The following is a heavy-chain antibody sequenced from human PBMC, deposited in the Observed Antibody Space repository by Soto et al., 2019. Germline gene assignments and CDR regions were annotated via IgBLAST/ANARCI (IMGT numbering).Heavy chain of an antibody. CDR3: ARVRTAMVSDGMDV. V-gene: IGHV3-48*03. D-gene: IGHD5-18*01. CDR2: ISSSGSTI. Sequence: GESLKISCAASGFTFSSYEMNWVRQAPGKGLEWVSYISSSGSTIYYADSVKGRFTISRDNAKNSLYLQMNSLRAEDTAVYYCARVRTAMVSDGMDVWGQGTTVTVSS. CDR1: GFTFSSYE. J-gene: IGHJ6*02.